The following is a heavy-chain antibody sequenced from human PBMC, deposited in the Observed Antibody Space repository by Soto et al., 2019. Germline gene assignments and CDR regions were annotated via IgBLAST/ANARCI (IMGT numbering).Heavy chain of an antibody. D-gene: IGHD2-15*01. J-gene: IGHJ4*02. Sequence: PSETLSLTCTVSGGSISSYYWSWIRQPPGKGLEWIGYIYYSGSTNYNPSLKSRVTISVDTSKNQFSLKLSSVTAADTAVYYCARGDGGNLLPFDYWGQGTLVTVSS. CDR2: IYYSGST. CDR1: GGSISSYY. V-gene: IGHV4-59*01. CDR3: ARGDGGNLLPFDY.